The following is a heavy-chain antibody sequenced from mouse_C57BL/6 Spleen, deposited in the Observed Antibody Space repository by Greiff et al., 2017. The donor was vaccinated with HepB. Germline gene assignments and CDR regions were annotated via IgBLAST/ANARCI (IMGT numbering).Heavy chain of an antibody. V-gene: IGHV1-42*01. J-gene: IGHJ1*03. CDR1: GYSFTGYY. CDR2: INPSTGGT. Sequence: DVKLQESGPELVKPGASVKISCKASGYSFTGYYMNWVKQSPEKSLEWIGEINPSTGGTTYNQKFKAKATLTVDKSSSTAYMQLKSLTSEDSAVYYCARGYSRYFDVWGTGTTVTVSS. CDR3: ARGYSRYFDV. D-gene: IGHD2-12*01.